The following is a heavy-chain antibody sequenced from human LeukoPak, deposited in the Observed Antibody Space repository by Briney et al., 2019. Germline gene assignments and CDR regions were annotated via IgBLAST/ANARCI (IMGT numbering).Heavy chain of an antibody. CDR2: INHSGST. D-gene: IGHD2-15*01. CDR3: ARVALVVVVVAGLPYYYYYMDV. CDR1: GGSFSGYY. Sequence: SETLSLTCAVYGGSFSGYYWSWIRQPPGKGLEGIGEINHSGSTNYNPSLKSRVTISVDTSKNQFSLKLSSVTAADTAVYYCARVALVVVVVAGLPYYYYYMDVWGKGTTVTVSS. V-gene: IGHV4-34*01. J-gene: IGHJ6*03.